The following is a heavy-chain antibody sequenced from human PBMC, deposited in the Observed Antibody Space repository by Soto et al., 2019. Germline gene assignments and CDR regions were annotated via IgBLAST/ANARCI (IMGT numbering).Heavy chain of an antibody. CDR2: IDPSDSYT. D-gene: IGHD3-22*01. CDR3: ATDYYDSSGTNDAFDI. Sequence: GESLKISCXGSGYSFTSYWVSWVRQMPGKGLEWMGRIDPSDSYTNYSPSFQGHVTISADKSISTAYLQWSSLKASDTAMYYCATDYYDSSGTNDAFDIWGQGTMVTVSS. J-gene: IGHJ3*02. CDR1: GYSFTSYW. V-gene: IGHV5-10-1*01.